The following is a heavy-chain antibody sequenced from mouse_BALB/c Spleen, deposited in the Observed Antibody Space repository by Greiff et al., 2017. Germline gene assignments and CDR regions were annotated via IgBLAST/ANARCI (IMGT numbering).Heavy chain of an antibody. V-gene: IGHV1-69*01. CDR1: GYTFTDYW. CDR2: IDTSDSYT. D-gene: IGHD1-1*01. Sequence: VQLQQPGAELVMPGASVKMSCKASGYTFTDYWMHWVKQRPGQGLEWIGAIDTSDSYTSYNQKFKGKATLTVDESSSTAYMQLSSLTSEDSAVYYCARSGAFTTVAGGFAYWGQGTLVTVSA. J-gene: IGHJ3*01. CDR3: ARSGAFTTVAGGFAY.